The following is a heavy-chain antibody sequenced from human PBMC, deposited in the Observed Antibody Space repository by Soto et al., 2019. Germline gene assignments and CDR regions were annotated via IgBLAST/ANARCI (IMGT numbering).Heavy chain of an antibody. CDR3: ARSGRYGHRPIDY. V-gene: IGHV5-51*01. CDR2: ICPGDSDT. J-gene: IGHJ4*02. CDR1: GYSLTSYW. D-gene: IGHD5-18*01. Sequence: PGESLKISCKGSGYSLTSYWIGWVRQMPGKGLEWMGIICPGDSDTRYSPSFQGQVTISADKSISTAYLQWSSLKASDTAMYYCARSGRYGHRPIDYWGQGTLVTVSS.